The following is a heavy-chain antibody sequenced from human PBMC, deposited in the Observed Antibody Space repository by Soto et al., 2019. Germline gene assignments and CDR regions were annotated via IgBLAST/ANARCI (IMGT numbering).Heavy chain of an antibody. CDR3: AGGITIFGVVIASYGMDV. V-gene: IGHV4-59*01. J-gene: IGHJ6*02. Sequence: SETLSLTCTVSGGSISSYYWSWIRQPPGKGLEWIGYIYYSGSTNYNPSLKSRVTISVDTSKNQFSLKLSSVTAADTAVYYCAGGITIFGVVIASYGMDVWGQGTTVTVSS. CDR2: IYYSGST. CDR1: GGSISSYY. D-gene: IGHD3-3*01.